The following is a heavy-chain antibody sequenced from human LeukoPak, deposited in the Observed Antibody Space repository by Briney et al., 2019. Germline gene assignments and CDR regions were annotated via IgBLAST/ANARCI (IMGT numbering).Heavy chain of an antibody. CDR3: ARQTPDYDSSGYYLGDAFDI. CDR1: GGSISSYY. J-gene: IGHJ3*02. Sequence: PSETLSLTCTVSGGSISSYYWSWIRQPPGKGLERIGYIYTSGSTNYNPSLKSRVTISVDTSKNQFSLKLSSVTAADTAVYYCARQTPDYDSSGYYLGDAFDIWGQGTMVTVSS. D-gene: IGHD3-22*01. V-gene: IGHV4-4*09. CDR2: IYTSGST.